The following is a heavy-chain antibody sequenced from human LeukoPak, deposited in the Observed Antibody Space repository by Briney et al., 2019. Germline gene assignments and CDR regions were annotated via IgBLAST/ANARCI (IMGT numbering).Heavy chain of an antibody. V-gene: IGHV1-18*01. CDR2: ISAYNGNT. CDR1: GYTFTSYG. Sequence: ASVKVSCKASGYTFTSYGISWVRQAPGQGLEWMGWISAYNGNTNYAQKLQGRVTMTTDTSTSTAYMELRSLRSDDTAVYYCARDRGIVVVPAAIDIYYYYYYMDVWGKGTTVTVSS. J-gene: IGHJ6*03. D-gene: IGHD2-2*01. CDR3: ARDRGIVVVPAAIDIYYYYYYMDV.